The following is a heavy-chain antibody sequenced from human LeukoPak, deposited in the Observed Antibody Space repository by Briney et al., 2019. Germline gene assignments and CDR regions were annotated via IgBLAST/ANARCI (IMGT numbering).Heavy chain of an antibody. CDR2: IYPGDSDT. Sequence: GESLKISCKGSGYSFTSYWIAWVRQMPGKGLEWMGIIYPGDSDTRYSPSFQGQVTISADKSISTAYLQWSSLKASDTAMYYCARHPYYYGSGSIVNWFDPWGQGTLVTVSS. D-gene: IGHD3-10*01. CDR3: ARHPYYYGSGSIVNWFDP. V-gene: IGHV5-51*01. CDR1: GYSFTSYW. J-gene: IGHJ5*02.